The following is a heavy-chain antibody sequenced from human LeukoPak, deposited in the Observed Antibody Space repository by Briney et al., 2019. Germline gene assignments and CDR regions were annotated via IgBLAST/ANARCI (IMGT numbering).Heavy chain of an antibody. D-gene: IGHD6-19*01. CDR2: INPNSGDT. V-gene: IGHV1-2*02. J-gene: IGHJ4*02. Sequence: ASVKVSCKASGYTLTSYGISWVRQAPGQGLEWMGWINPNSGDTKYGQKFQGRVTMTRDTSINTAYMEVTGLISDDTAVYYCARVGSSGWYVHPTLDYWGQGTLVTVSS. CDR3: ARVGSSGWYVHPTLDY. CDR1: GYTLTSYG.